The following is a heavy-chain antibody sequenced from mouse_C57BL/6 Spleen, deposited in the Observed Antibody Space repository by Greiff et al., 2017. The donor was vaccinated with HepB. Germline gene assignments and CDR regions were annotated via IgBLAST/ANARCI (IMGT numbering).Heavy chain of an antibody. J-gene: IGHJ2*01. D-gene: IGHD1-1*01. CDR1: GFNIKDYY. CDR3: ASRDYYGSSYAYYFDY. Sequence: EVQLQQSGAELVKPGASVKLSCTASGFNIKDYYMHWVKQRTEQGLEWIGRIDPEDGETKYAPKFQGKATITADTSSNTAYLQLNSLTSEDTAVYYCASRDYYGSSYAYYFDYWGQGTTLTVSS. CDR2: IDPEDGET. V-gene: IGHV14-2*01.